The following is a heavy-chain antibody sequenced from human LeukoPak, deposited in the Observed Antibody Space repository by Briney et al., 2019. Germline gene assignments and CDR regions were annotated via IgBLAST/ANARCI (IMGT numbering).Heavy chain of an antibody. D-gene: IGHD3-22*01. CDR1: GDSINSNY. CDR3: ARGIGTSYDSSRDAFDI. V-gene: IGHV4-59*01. CDR2: IYYGGST. J-gene: IGHJ3*02. Sequence: SETLSLTCSVSGDSINSNYWSWMRQPPGKGLEWIGYIYYGGSTNYNPSLKSRVSMSVDTSKNQFSLNLSSVTAADTAVYYCARGIGTSYDSSRDAFDIWGQGTMVTVSS.